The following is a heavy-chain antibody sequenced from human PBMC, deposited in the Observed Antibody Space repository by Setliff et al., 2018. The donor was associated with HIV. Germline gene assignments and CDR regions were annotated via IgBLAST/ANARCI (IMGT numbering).Heavy chain of an antibody. CDR2: ISYSGST. J-gene: IGHJ6*02. D-gene: IGHD2-2*01. CDR1: GGSFSDYY. Sequence: SETLSLTCAVYGGSFSDYYWSWIRQPPGKGLEWIGSISYSGSTYYNPSFKSRVTISVDTSKNQFSLNVTSVTAADTAVYYCARIPQLLDYAMDVWGQGTTVTVSS. CDR3: ARIPQLLDYAMDV. V-gene: IGHV4-34*01.